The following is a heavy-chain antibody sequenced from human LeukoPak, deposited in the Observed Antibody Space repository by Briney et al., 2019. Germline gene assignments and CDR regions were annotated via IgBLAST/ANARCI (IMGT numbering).Heavy chain of an antibody. V-gene: IGHV1-69*05. CDR1: GGTFSSYA. D-gene: IGHD3-3*01. CDR3: AREATIFGVVIITYYFDY. J-gene: IGHJ4*02. CDR2: IIPIFGTA. Sequence: GSSVKVSCKASGGTFSSYAISWVRQAPGQGLEWMGRIIPIFGTANYAQKFQGRVKINTDESTNTAYMELSSLRSEDTAVYYCAREATIFGVVIITYYFDYWGQGTLVTVSS.